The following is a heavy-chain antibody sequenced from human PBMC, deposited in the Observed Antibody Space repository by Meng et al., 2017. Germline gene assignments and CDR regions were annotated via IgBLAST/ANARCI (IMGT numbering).Heavy chain of an antibody. D-gene: IGHD3-10*01. CDR1: GFTFSSYS. CDR2: ISYDASNE. V-gene: IGHV3-30*03. J-gene: IGHJ3*02. Sequence: GESLKISCAASGFTFSSYSMNWVRQAPGKGLEWVALISYDASNEYYADSVKGRFSISRDKSKNTLYLQMNSLRAEDTAIYYCARARGSGSLDAFDIWGHGTMVTVSS. CDR3: ARARGSGSLDAFDI.